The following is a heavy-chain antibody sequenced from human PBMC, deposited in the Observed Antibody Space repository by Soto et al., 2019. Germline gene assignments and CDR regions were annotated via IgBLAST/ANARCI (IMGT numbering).Heavy chain of an antibody. V-gene: IGHV4-31*03. D-gene: IGHD3-10*01. J-gene: IGHJ6*02. CDR3: ARDYHVSGTWLSVDV. CDR2: IYYRGAT. Sequence: QGQLPESGPRLVKPAQTLSLTCNVSGGSISSGDSSWIWIRQHPGKGLECIGYIYYRGATYNTRSLKSRVSISVDISKNQFSLRLSSVTAADVAVYYGARDYHVSGTWLSVDVWGQGATVTVSS. CDR1: GGSISSGDSS.